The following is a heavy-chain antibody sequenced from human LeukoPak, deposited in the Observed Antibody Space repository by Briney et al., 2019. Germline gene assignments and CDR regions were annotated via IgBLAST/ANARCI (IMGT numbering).Heavy chain of an antibody. CDR2: IRQDGGEI. CDR1: GFTLSVYW. CDR3: ARILTNYPGWYFDL. J-gene: IGHJ2*01. V-gene: IGHV3-7*01. D-gene: IGHD4/OR15-4a*01. Sequence: GGSLRLSCAASGFTLSVYWMSWVRQIPGKGLEWVANIRQDGGEIYYVDSVKGRFTIPRDNAKNSLYLEVNSLRAEDTALYYCARILTNYPGWYFDLWGRGTLVTVSS.